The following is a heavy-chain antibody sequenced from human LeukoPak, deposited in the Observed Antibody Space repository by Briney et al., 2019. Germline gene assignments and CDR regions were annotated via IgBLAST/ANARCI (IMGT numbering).Heavy chain of an antibody. D-gene: IGHD3-10*01. J-gene: IGHJ4*02. V-gene: IGHV4-4*07. CDR1: GGSISRYY. CDR2: IDPSGST. Sequence: SETLSVTCTVSGGSISRYYWNWIRQSAGKRLEWIGRIDPSGSTNYNPSLKSRVTMSVDTSTNQFSLKLISVTAADTAVYYCAVYGSEGRDDFWGQGTLVTVSS. CDR3: AVYGSEGRDDF.